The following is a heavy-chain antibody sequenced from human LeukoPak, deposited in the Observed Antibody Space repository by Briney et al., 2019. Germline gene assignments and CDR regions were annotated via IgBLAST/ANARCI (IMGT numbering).Heavy chain of an antibody. CDR2: IRSDGSIT. CDR1: GFPFSGYW. J-gene: IGHJ4*02. V-gene: IGHV3-74*01. D-gene: IGHD1-26*01. Sequence: GGSLRLSCAASGFPFSGYWMHWVRQAPGKGLAWVSVIRSDGSITTYADSVKGRFTISRDTAKNTLYLQMNSLRAEDTAVYYCARDGRSGNFDKWGQGTLVSVSS. CDR3: ARDGRSGNFDK.